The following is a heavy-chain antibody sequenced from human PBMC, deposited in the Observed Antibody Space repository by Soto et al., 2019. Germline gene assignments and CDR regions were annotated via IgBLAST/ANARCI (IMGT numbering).Heavy chain of an antibody. CDR1: GFTFSSYG. D-gene: IGHD2-15*01. V-gene: IGHV3-33*01. CDR3: ARDGAASCHYYYYGMDV. J-gene: IGHJ6*02. CDR2: IWYDGSNK. Sequence: QVQLVESGGGVVQPGRSLRLSCAASGFTFSSYGMHWVRQAPGKGLEWVAVIWYDGSNKYYADSVKGRFTISRDNSKNTMYQQINSLRAEDTAVYYCARDGAASCHYYYYGMDVWGQGTTVTVSS.